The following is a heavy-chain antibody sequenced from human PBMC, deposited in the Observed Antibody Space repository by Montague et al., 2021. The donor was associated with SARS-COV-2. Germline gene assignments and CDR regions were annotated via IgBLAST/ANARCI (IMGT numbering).Heavy chain of an antibody. V-gene: IGHV4-31*03. CDR3: ARATRSIVVLNWFDP. Sequence: TLSLTCTVSGGSIGSGGYYWSWIRQHPGKGLEWIGYIYYSGSTYYNPSLKSRVTISVDTSKNQFSLKLSSVTAADTAVYYCARATRSIVVLNWFDPWGQGTLVTISS. D-gene: IGHD3-22*01. J-gene: IGHJ5*02. CDR2: IYYSGST. CDR1: GGSIGSGGYY.